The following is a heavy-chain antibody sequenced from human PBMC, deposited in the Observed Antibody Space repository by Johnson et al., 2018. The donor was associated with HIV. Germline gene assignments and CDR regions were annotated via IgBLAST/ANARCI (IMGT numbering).Heavy chain of an antibody. CDR2: IYPGRST. CDR3: ARLPSWRGAFDI. J-gene: IGHJ3*02. Sequence: VQLVEPGGGLAQPGGSLSPSCAASGFTVSTNNMSWVRQAPGKGLKWASIIYPGRSTYHADSVKGRFPISRYNSQNPLYLQMNSLRAEDTAVYYCARLPSWRGAFDIWGQGTMVTVSS. D-gene: IGHD3-10*01. V-gene: IGHV3-53*01. CDR1: GFTVSTNN.